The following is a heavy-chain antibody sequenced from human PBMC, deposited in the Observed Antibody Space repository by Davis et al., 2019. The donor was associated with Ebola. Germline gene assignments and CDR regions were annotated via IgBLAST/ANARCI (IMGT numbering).Heavy chain of an antibody. J-gene: IGHJ4*02. CDR2: INSDGSST. Sequence: SPNPPCAAPGFTYRSYWMHWVRQAPGKGLVWVSRINSDGSSTSYADSVKGRFTISRDNAKNTLYLQMNSLRAEDTAVYYCARDKKGFWSGFDYWGQGTLVTVSS. D-gene: IGHD3-3*01. CDR1: GFTYRSYW. CDR3: ARDKKGFWSGFDY. V-gene: IGHV3-74*01.